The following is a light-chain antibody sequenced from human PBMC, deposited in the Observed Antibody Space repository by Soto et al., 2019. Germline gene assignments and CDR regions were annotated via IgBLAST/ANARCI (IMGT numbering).Light chain of an antibody. CDR3: QSYDSSLSGSAV. Sequence: QSVLTQPPSVSGAPGQRVNISCTVSSSNISASYAGHWYQPGPGTASKILIYGNSSRPSGVRDRFSGSKSGTSASLAITGLQAEDEADYYCQSYDSSLSGSAVFGGGTQLTVL. J-gene: IGLJ7*01. CDR1: SSNISASYA. V-gene: IGLV1-40*01. CDR2: GNS.